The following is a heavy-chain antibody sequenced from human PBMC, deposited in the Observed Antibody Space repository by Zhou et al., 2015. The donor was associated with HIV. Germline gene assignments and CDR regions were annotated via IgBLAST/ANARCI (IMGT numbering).Heavy chain of an antibody. CDR2: IIPILGIA. D-gene: IGHD5-24*01. Sequence: QVQLVQSGAEVKKPGSSVKVSCKASGGTFSSYTISWVRQAPGQGLEWMGRIIPILGIANYAQKFQGRVTITADKSTSTAYMELSSLRSEDTAVYYCARDLYRRGPRSFRRDGYNPFDYWGQGTLVTVSS. V-gene: IGHV1-69*08. J-gene: IGHJ4*02. CDR3: ARDLYRRGPRSFRRDGYNPFDY. CDR1: GGTFSSYT.